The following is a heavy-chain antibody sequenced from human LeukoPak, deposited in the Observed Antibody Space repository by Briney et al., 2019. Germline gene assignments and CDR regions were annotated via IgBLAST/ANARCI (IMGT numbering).Heavy chain of an antibody. Sequence: ASVKVSCKASGYTFTSYGISWVRQAPGQGLEWMGWISAYNGNTNYAQKLQGRVTMTTDTSTSTAYMELRSLRSDDTAVYYCARDHQYYDILTGRCPLDYWGQGTLVTVSS. CDR3: ARDHQYYDILTGRCPLDY. CDR1: GYTFTSYG. J-gene: IGHJ4*02. CDR2: ISAYNGNT. D-gene: IGHD3-9*01. V-gene: IGHV1-18*04.